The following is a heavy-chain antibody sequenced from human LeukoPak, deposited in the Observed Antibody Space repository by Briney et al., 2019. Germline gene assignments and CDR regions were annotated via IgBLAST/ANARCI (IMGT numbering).Heavy chain of an antibody. CDR3: VNQHPAGGSIRYYYYYGMDV. CDR2: ISGSGGST. J-gene: IGHJ6*02. V-gene: IGHV3-23*01. Sequence: PGGSLRLSCAASGFTFSSFAMSWVRQAPGKELEWVSAISGSGGSTYYADSVKGRFTISRDNSKNTLYLQMNSLRAEDTAVYYCVNQHPAGGSIRYYYYYGMDVWGQGTTVTVSS. CDR1: GFTFSSFA. D-gene: IGHD6-13*01.